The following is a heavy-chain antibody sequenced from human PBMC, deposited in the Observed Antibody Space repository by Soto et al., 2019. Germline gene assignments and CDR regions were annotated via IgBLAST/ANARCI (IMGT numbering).Heavy chain of an antibody. V-gene: IGHV3-30*18. J-gene: IGHJ6*02. D-gene: IGHD3-3*01. CDR2: ISYDGSNK. CDR1: GFTFSSYG. CDR3: AKDLGYDYTNYYYSMDV. Sequence: QVQLVESGGGVVQPGRSLRLSCAASGFTFSSYGMHWVRQAPGKGLEWVAVISYDGSNKYYADSVKGRFTISRDNSKNTLYLQLNSLRAEDTPVYYCAKDLGYDYTNYYYSMDVWGQGTTVTVSS.